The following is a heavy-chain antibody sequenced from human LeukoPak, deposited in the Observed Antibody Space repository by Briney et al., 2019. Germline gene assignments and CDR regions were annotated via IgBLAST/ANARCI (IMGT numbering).Heavy chain of an antibody. Sequence: SETLSLTCAVYGGSFSVYYWNWIRQPPGKGLEWIGSIYYSGSTYYNPSLKSRVTISVDTSKNQFSLKLSSVTAADTAVYYCARVWSPYGGNSRGAFDYWGQGTLVTVSS. CDR3: ARVWSPYGGNSRGAFDY. CDR1: GGSFSVYY. J-gene: IGHJ4*02. CDR2: IYYSGST. V-gene: IGHV4-34*01. D-gene: IGHD4-23*01.